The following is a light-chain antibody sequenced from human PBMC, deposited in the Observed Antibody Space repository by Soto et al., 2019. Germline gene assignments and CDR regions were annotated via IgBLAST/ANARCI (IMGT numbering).Light chain of an antibody. J-gene: IGLJ1*01. V-gene: IGLV2-8*01. CDR3: SSYAGGNNYV. CDR2: EVS. Sequence: QSALTQPPSASGSPGQSVTISCTGTSSNVGGYNYVSWYQQHPGKAPKLMIYEVSKRPSGVPDRFSGAKSGNTASLTVSVLQAEDEADYYGSSYAGGNNYVFGTGTKLTVL. CDR1: SSNVGGYNY.